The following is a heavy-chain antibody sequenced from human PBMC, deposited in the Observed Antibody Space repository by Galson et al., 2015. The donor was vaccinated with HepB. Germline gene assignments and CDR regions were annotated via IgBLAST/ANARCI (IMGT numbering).Heavy chain of an antibody. V-gene: IGHV3-49*04. CDR3: TRAIHYYDSSGHPHLGYFDY. J-gene: IGHJ4*02. D-gene: IGHD3-22*01. Sequence: SLRLSCAASGFTFGDYAMSWVRQAPGKGLEWVGFIRSKAYGGAPEYAASVKGRFTISRDDSKSIAYLQMNSLKTEDTAVYYCTRAIHYYDSSGHPHLGYFDYWGQGTLVTVSS. CDR2: IRSKAYGGAP. CDR1: GFTFGDYA.